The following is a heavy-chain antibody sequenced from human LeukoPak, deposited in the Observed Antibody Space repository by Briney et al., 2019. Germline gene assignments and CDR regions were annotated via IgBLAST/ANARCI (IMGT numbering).Heavy chain of an antibody. J-gene: IGHJ6*02. Sequence: SETLSLTCAVYGGSFSDHDWHWIHQPPGKGLEWLGEINHRGRANYNPSLRSRVSMSVDTSKSQFSLKLTTVTAADTAVYYCARESSGWGTAVDVWGQGTTVIVSS. D-gene: IGHD3-22*01. CDR1: GGSFSDHD. CDR3: ARESSGWGTAVDV. V-gene: IGHV4-34*01. CDR2: INHRGRA.